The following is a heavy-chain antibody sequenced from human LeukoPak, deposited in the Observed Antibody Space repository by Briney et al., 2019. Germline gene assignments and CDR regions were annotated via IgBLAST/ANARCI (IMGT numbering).Heavy chain of an antibody. CDR3: AGEYCSSTSCRVDY. CDR2: INPNSGGT. Sequence: ASVTVSFKASGYTFTGYYMHWVRPAPGQGLEWMGWINPNSGGTNYAQKFQGRVTMTRDTSISTAYMELSRLRSDDTAVYYCAGEYCSSTSCRVDYWGQGTLVTVSS. V-gene: IGHV1-2*02. J-gene: IGHJ4*02. D-gene: IGHD2-2*01. CDR1: GYTFTGYY.